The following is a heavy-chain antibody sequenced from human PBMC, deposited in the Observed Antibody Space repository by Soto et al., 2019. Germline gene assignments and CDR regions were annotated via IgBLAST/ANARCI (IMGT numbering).Heavy chain of an antibody. J-gene: IGHJ5*02. Sequence: QVLLQESGPGLVKPSQTLSLTCTVSGGSISSGDFHWNWIRQPPGKGLEWIGCIYYSGSTYYNPSSKSRATISVDTSRSTFCLKLSSVTAADTAVYYCVSWTFGQWWFDPWGQGTLVTVSS. CDR2: IYYSGST. D-gene: IGHD6-19*01. CDR1: GGSISSGDFH. CDR3: VSWTFGQWWFDP. V-gene: IGHV4-30-4*01.